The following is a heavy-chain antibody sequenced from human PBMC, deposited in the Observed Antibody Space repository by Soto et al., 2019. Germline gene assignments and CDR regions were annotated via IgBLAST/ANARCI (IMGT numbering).Heavy chain of an antibody. CDR1: GFTVSSNY. V-gene: IGHV3-66*01. CDR2: IYSGGST. J-gene: IGHJ6*03. D-gene: IGHD6-13*01. CDR3: ARDMAALRDYYMDV. Sequence: GGSLRLSCAASGFTVSSNYMSWVRQAPGKGLDWVSVIYSGGSTYYADSVKGRFTISRDNSKNTLYLQMNSLRAEDTAVYYCARDMAALRDYYMDVWGKGTTVTVSS.